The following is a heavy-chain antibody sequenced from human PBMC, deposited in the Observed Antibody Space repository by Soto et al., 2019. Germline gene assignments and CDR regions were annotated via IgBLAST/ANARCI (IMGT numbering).Heavy chain of an antibody. CDR3: AGDRGRYHNWFDP. CDR1: GGTFSSYT. J-gene: IGHJ5*02. Sequence: QVQLVQSGAEVKKPGSSVKVSCKASGGTFSSYTISWVRQAPGQGLEWMGRIIPILGIANYAQKFQGRVTINADKSTSTAYMALSSLRSEDTAVYYCAGDRGRYHNWFDPWGQGTLVTVSS. CDR2: IIPILGIA. D-gene: IGHD1-26*01. V-gene: IGHV1-69*08.